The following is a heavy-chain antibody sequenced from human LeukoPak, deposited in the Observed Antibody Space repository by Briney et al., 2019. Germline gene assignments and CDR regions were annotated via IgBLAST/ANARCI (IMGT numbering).Heavy chain of an antibody. CDR1: GGSISSGDYY. Sequence: SETLSLTCTVSGGSISSGDYYWSWIRQPPGTGLEWIGYIYYSGSTNYNPSLKSRVTISVDTSKNQFSLKLSSVTAADTAVYYCASVYDSSGYYPFWGQGTLVTVSS. J-gene: IGHJ4*02. V-gene: IGHV4-30-4*01. D-gene: IGHD3-22*01. CDR3: ASVYDSSGYYPF. CDR2: IYYSGST.